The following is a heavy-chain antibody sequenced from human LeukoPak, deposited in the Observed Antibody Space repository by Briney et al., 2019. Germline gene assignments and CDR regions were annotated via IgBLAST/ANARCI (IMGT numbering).Heavy chain of an antibody. CDR3: ARLRPPLRYCSSTSCYTPYGDAFDI. CDR2: IIPIFGTA. D-gene: IGHD2-2*02. V-gene: IGHV1-69*05. Sequence: ASVKVSCKASGGTFSSYAISWVRQAPGQGLEWMGGIIPIFGTANYAQKFQGRVTITTDESTSTAYMELSSLRSEDTAVYYCARLRPPLRYCSSTSCYTPYGDAFDIWGQGTMVTVSS. J-gene: IGHJ3*02. CDR1: GGTFSSYA.